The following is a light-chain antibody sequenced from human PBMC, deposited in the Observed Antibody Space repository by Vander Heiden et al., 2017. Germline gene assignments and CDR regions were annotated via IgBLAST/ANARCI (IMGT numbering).Light chain of an antibody. CDR2: EDS. V-gene: IGLV3-21*02. CDR3: QVWASSSDHVV. CDR1: NIGSKS. Sequence: SYVLTQPPSVSVAPGQTARITCGGNNIGSKSVHWYQQKPGQAPVLVGDEDSDRPSGIPERFAGSNAGKTAKRNTSRVEAGDEADYYGQVWASSSDHVVFGGGTKLTVL. J-gene: IGLJ2*01.